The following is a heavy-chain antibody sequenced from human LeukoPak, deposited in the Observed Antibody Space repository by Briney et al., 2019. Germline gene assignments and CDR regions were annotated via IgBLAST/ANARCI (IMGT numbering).Heavy chain of an antibody. Sequence: PSETLSLTCAVYGGSFSPYYWSWIRQSPDKGLEWIGEINHSGSTNYNPSLKSRVTISVDTSKNQFSLKLSSVTAADTAVYYCARTLYDILTGYSIKYYYYYYMDVWGKGTTVTISS. D-gene: IGHD3-9*01. CDR1: GGSFSPYY. CDR3: ARTLYDILTGYSIKYYYYYYMDV. V-gene: IGHV4-34*01. CDR2: INHSGST. J-gene: IGHJ6*03.